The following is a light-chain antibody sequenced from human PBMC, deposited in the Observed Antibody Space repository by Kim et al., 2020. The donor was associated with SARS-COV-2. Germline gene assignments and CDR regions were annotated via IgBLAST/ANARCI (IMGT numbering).Light chain of an antibody. CDR1: SSNIGAGYD. J-gene: IGLJ1*01. CDR2: DKG. CDR3: QSYDNSLSGYV. Sequence: RCTISCTGSSSNIGAGYDVHWYQQVPGTAPKLLIYDKGDRPSGVPDRFSGSKSGTSASLAITGLQAEDEADYYCQSYDNSLSGYVFGSGTKVTVL. V-gene: IGLV1-40*01.